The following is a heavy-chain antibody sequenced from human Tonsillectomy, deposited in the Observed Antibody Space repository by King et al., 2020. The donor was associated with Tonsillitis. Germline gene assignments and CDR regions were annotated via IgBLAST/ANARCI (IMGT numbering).Heavy chain of an antibody. CDR1: GFTFSSYG. V-gene: IGHV3-33*08. CDR2: IWYDGSNK. J-gene: IGHJ4*02. D-gene: IGHD3-10*01. CDR3: ARDRWIAMVRGVMDY. Sequence: QLVQSGGGVVQPGRSLRLSCAASGFTFSSYGMHWVRQAPGKGLEWVAVIWYDGSNKDYADSVKGRFTISRDNSKNTLYLQMNSLRAEDTAVYYCARDRWIAMVRGVMDYWGQGTLVTVSS.